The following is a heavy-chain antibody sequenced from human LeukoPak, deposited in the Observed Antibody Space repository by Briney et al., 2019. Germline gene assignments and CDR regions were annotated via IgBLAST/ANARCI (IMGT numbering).Heavy chain of an antibody. V-gene: IGHV3-23*01. CDR3: AKGGDYVESFYYGMDV. D-gene: IGHD4-17*01. Sequence: GGSLRLSCAASGFTFSSYAMSWVRQAPGKGLEWVSAISGSGGSTYYADSVKGRFTISRDNSKSTLYLQMNSLRAEDTAVYYCAKGGDYVESFYYGMDVWGQGTTVTVSS. J-gene: IGHJ6*02. CDR2: ISGSGGST. CDR1: GFTFSSYA.